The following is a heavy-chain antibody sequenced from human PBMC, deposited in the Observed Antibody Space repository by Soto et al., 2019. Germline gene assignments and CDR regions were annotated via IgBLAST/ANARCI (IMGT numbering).Heavy chain of an antibody. Sequence: GSLRLSCAASGFTFSTYSMSWVRQAPGKGLEWVSSISPSSTYIHYADSVKGRFTISRDNAEKSLYLQMNSLRAADTAVYYCASLYYYHSSGNFDYWGQGTLVTVSS. CDR2: ISPSSTYI. CDR1: GFTFSTYS. J-gene: IGHJ4*02. CDR3: ASLYYYHSSGNFDY. V-gene: IGHV3-21*01. D-gene: IGHD3-22*01.